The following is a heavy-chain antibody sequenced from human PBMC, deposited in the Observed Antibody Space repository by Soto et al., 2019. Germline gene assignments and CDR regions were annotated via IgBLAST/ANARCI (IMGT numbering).Heavy chain of an antibody. D-gene: IGHD3-10*01. Sequence: QVQLVQSGAEVKKPGSSVKVSCKASGGTFSSYAISWVRQAPGQGLEWMGGIIPIFGTANYAQKFQGRVTITADESTSTAYMELSSLRSEDTAVYYCARDPMVRGPCRLDNWFDPWGQGTLVTVSS. CDR1: GGTFSSYA. CDR2: IIPIFGTA. J-gene: IGHJ5*02. V-gene: IGHV1-69*01. CDR3: ARDPMVRGPCRLDNWFDP.